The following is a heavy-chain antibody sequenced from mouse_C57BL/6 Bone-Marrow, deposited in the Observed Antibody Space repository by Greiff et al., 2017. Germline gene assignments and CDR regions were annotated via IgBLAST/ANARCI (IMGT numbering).Heavy chain of an antibody. J-gene: IGHJ1*03. CDR3: ARMESLDYGDFDV. CDR1: GYTFTDYY. Sequence: EVQLQQSGPVLVKPGASVKMSCKASGYTFTDYYMNWVKQSHGKSLEWIGVINPYNGGTSYNQKFKGKATLTVDKSSSTAYMELNSLTSEDSAVYYCARMESLDYGDFDVWGTGTTVTVSS. CDR2: INPYNGGT. V-gene: IGHV1-19*01. D-gene: IGHD2-4*01.